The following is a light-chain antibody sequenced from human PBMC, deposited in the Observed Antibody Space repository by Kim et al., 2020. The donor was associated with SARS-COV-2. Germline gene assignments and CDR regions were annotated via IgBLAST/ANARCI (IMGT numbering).Light chain of an antibody. J-gene: IGKJ1*01. V-gene: IGKV1-39*01. CDR2: AAS. CDR3: QHSYNTHVT. Sequence: DIQMTQSPSSLSASVGDRVTITCRSSQSVGIYLNWYQQKPGKAPKLLIYAASSLQGGVPSRFSGSGSGTDFTLTISSLQPDDFATYCCQHSYNTHVTFGPEAKV. CDR1: QSVGIY.